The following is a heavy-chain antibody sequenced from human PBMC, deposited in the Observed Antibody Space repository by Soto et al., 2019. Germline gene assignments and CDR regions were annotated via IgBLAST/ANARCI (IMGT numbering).Heavy chain of an antibody. D-gene: IGHD5-12*01. J-gene: IGHJ5*02. Sequence: EVQLVESGGTLVQPGGSLRLSCAASGFTFNTYWMRWVRQAPGKGLVWVSRINSDGTKTTYADSVKGRFTISRDNAKNTVYLEMNSLRAEDTAVYYCATVATNSYNWLDPWGQGTLVTVSS. V-gene: IGHV3-74*01. CDR3: ATVATNSYNWLDP. CDR1: GFTFNTYW. CDR2: INSDGTKT.